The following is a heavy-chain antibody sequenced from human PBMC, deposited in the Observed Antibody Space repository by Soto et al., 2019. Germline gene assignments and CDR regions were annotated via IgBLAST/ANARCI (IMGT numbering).Heavy chain of an antibody. Sequence: GGSLSLSCAASGFTFIIYSMNWVRQAPGKGLEWVSSISSSSSYIYYADSVKGRFAISRDNAKNSLYLQMNSLRAEDTAVYYCARDSWYPTNYDFWSGVYYYYGMDVWGQGTTVTVSS. V-gene: IGHV3-21*01. CDR3: ARDSWYPTNYDFWSGVYYYYGMDV. CDR2: ISSSSSYI. J-gene: IGHJ6*02. D-gene: IGHD3-3*01. CDR1: GFTFIIYS.